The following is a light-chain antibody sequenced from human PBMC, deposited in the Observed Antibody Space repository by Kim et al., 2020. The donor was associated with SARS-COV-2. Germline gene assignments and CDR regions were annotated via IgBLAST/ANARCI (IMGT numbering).Light chain of an antibody. CDR1: QSVSSY. J-gene: IGKJ4*01. CDR2: DAS. V-gene: IGKV3-11*01. Sequence: LSPGERATLSCRASQSVSSYLAWYQQKPGQAPRLLIYDASNRATGIPARFSGSGSGTDFTLTISSLESEDFAVYYCQQRRNWPLTFGGGTKVDIK. CDR3: QQRRNWPLT.